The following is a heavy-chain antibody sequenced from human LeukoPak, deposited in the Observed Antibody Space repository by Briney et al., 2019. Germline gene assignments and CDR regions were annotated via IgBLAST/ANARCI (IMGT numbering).Heavy chain of an antibody. D-gene: IGHD3-22*01. CDR1: GYSFTSYW. V-gene: IGHV5-51*01. CDR3: ARHPYDSSGYYYHAFDI. Sequence: GESLKISCKGSGYSFTSYWIGWVRQMPGKGLGLVWIIYSGDSDTRYSQSFQAQVTISADKSISTAYLQWSSLKGSDTAMYYCARHPYDSSGYYYHAFDIWGQGTMVSVSS. CDR2: IYSGDSDT. J-gene: IGHJ3*02.